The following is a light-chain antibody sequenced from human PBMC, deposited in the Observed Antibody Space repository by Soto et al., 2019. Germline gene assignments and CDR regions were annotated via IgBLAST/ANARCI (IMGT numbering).Light chain of an antibody. V-gene: IGKV3-20*01. J-gene: IGKJ5*01. Sequence: EIVLTQSPGTLSLSPGERATLSCRASQSVRSGVLAWYQQKPGQAPSPRIYGTSTRATDTPDMLSGNGSGTDFTLSISRLEPEEFSVYYCQNCSPSLTFGQGTRLEIK. CDR1: QSVRSGV. CDR2: GTS. CDR3: QNCSPSLT.